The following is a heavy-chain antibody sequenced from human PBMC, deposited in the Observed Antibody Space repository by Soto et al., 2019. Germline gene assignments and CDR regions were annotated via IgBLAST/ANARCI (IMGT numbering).Heavy chain of an antibody. V-gene: IGHV1-46*01. CDR2: INPSGGST. CDR3: ARDSYSSSPPDGAFDI. J-gene: IGHJ3*02. CDR1: GYTFTSYY. Sequence: ASVKVSCKASGYTFTSYYMHWVRQAPGQGLEWMGIINPSGGSTSYAQKFQGRVTMTRDTSTSTVYMELSSLRSEDTAVYYCARDSYSSSPPDGAFDIWGQGTMVTVSS. D-gene: IGHD6-6*01.